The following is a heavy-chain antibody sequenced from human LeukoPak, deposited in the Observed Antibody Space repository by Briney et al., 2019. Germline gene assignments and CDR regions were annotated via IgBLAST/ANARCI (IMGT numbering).Heavy chain of an antibody. CDR2: IYPGDSDT. CDR1: GYSFTIYW. D-gene: IGHD5-18*01. Sequence: NTGESLKISCKGSGYSFTIYWIGWVRQMPGKGLEWMGIIYPGDSDTRYSPSFEGQVTISADKSSSTAYLQWSSLKASDTAMYYCARRGSRGYSYEVWGQGTLVTVSS. J-gene: IGHJ4*02. V-gene: IGHV5-51*01. CDR3: ARRGSRGYSYEV.